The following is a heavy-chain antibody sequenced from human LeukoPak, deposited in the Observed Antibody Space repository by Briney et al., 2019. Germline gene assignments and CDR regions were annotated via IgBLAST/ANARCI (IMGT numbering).Heavy chain of an antibody. V-gene: IGHV3-48*03. CDR1: GFTFSSYE. CDR2: ISNSGSTK. CDR3: AAVSDY. J-gene: IGHJ4*02. Sequence: PGGSLRPSCAAAGFTFSSYEMNWIRQAPGKGLECISYISNSGSTKYYAHSMKGPLTLYTYNTKNSVFLQTDSQRAKDMAVYYCAAVSDYWGERALV.